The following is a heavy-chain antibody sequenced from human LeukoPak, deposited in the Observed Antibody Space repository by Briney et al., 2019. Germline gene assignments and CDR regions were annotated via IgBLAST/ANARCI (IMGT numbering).Heavy chain of an antibody. CDR3: ARDRGMVRVYYFDY. CDR1: GFTVSSNY. J-gene: IGHJ4*02. Sequence: GGSLRLSCAASGFTVSSNYMSWVRQAPGKGLEWVSVIYSGGSTFYADSVKGRFTISRDNSKNTLYLQMNSLRAEDTAVYYCARDRGMVRVYYFDYWGQGTLVTVSS. D-gene: IGHD3-10*01. V-gene: IGHV3-53*05. CDR2: IYSGGST.